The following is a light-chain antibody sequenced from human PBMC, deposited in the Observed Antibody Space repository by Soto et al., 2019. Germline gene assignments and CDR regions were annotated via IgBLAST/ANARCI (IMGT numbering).Light chain of an antibody. J-gene: IGKJ5*01. V-gene: IGKV3D-20*02. CDR3: QQRSNWPIIT. CDR2: GAS. CDR1: QSVSSSY. Sequence: IVLTQSRDTLSLSPGERAPLSCLASQSVSSSYLAWYQQKPGQAPRLLIYGASSRATGIPDRFSGSGSGTDFTLTISRLEPEDFAVYYCQQRSNWPIITFGQGTRLEI.